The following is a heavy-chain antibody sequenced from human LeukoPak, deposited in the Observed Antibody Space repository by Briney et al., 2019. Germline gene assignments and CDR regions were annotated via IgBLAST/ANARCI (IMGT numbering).Heavy chain of an antibody. J-gene: IGHJ6*04. CDR2: FYSSTRT. D-gene: IGHD4-17*01. CDR1: GDSLTSGSRY. V-gene: IGHV4-61*09. Sequence: PSETLSLTCTVSGDSLTSGSRYWSWIRQPAGRGLEWIGHFYSSTRTTYNPSLESRVTISGDTAKNQFSLKLDSVTAADTAVYFCARCMSELDYGDYAYYYHMDVWGKGTTVTVSS. CDR3: ARCMSELDYGDYAYYYHMDV.